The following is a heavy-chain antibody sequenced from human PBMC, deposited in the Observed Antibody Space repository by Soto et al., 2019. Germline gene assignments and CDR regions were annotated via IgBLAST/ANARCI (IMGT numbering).Heavy chain of an antibody. CDR1: GYTFIYSA. Sequence: QVQLVQSGAEVKRPGASVKLSCKASGYTFIYSAIHWVRQAPGQGLEWMGWINAGNGNTRYSPKFKGRVTITSDSSANTVYLEVTSLGSEDSSIFYCARASGGGLYYFDYWGQGTQVAVSS. CDR3: ARASGGGLYYFDY. J-gene: IGHJ4*02. CDR2: INAGNGNT. D-gene: IGHD3-16*01. V-gene: IGHV1-3*01.